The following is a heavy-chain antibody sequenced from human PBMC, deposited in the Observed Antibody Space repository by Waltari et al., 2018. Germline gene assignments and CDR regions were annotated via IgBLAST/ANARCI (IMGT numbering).Heavy chain of an antibody. CDR3: ARDWEGERPNFDY. CDR1: GVSFSTYW. J-gene: IGHJ4*02. V-gene: IGHV3-7*01. D-gene: IGHD1-26*01. CDR2: INQDGSKK. Sequence: EVQLVESGGGLVEPGGSLWLSGVASGVSFSTYWMSWVRQAPGKGLEWVADINQDGSKKYYMGSMKGRFTISRDNAKSSVYLEMNSLRGDDTAVYYCARDWEGERPNFDYWGQGILVTVSS.